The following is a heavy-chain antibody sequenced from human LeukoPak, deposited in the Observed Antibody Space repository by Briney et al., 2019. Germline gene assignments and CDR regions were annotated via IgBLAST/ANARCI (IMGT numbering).Heavy chain of an antibody. CDR2: INWNGGST. Sequence: GGSLRLSCAASGFTFDDYGMSWVRQAPGKGLEWVSGINWNGGSTGYADSVKGRLTISRDNAKNSLYLQMNSLRAEDTALYYCARSMTDDYGDYEYFDYWGQGTLVTVSS. D-gene: IGHD4-17*01. V-gene: IGHV3-20*04. J-gene: IGHJ4*02. CDR3: ARSMTDDYGDYEYFDY. CDR1: GFTFDDYG.